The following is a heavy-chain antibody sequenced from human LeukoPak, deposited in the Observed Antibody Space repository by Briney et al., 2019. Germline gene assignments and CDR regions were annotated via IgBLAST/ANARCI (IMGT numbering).Heavy chain of an antibody. CDR3: ASLKECSSTSCRTTDY. J-gene: IGHJ4*02. CDR1: GGSISSYY. D-gene: IGHD2-2*01. V-gene: IGHV4-34*01. Sequence: SETLSLTCTASGGSISSYYWSWIRQPPGKGLEWIGEINHSGSTNYNPSLKSRVTISVGTSKNQFSLKLSSVTAADTAVYYCASLKECSSTSCRTTDYWGQGTLVTVSS. CDR2: INHSGST.